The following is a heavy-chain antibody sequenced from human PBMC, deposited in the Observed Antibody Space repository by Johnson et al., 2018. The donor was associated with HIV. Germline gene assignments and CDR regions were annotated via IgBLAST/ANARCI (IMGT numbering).Heavy chain of an antibody. CDR2: ISWNSGTI. CDR3: AKDINLEDAFDI. J-gene: IGHJ3*02. Sequence: VQVVESGGGLVQPGRSLRLSCAASGFTFDDFAMHWVRQAPGKGLEWVSGISWNSGTIAYADSVKGRFTISRDNAKNSLYLQINSLRPEATALYYCAKDINLEDAFDIWGQGTMVTVSS. V-gene: IGHV3-9*01. CDR1: GFTFDDFA.